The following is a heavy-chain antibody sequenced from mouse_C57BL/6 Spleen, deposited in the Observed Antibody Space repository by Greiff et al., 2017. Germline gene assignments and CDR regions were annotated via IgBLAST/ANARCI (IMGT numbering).Heavy chain of an antibody. D-gene: IGHD2-5*01. CDR2: IDPETGGT. CDR1: GYTFTDYE. V-gene: IGHV1-15*01. CDR3: TRSRYSIDY. J-gene: IGHJ2*01. Sequence: QVQLQQSGAELVRPGASVTLSCKASGYTFTDYEMHWVKQTPVHGLEWIGAIDPETGGTAYNQKFKGKAIPTADKSSSTAYMELRSLTSEDSAVYYCTRSRYSIDYWGQGTTLTVSS.